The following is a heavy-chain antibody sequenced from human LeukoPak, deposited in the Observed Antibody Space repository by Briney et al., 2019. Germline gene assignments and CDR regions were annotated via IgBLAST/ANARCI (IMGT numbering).Heavy chain of an antibody. CDR3: AKLSPDSYGYFDY. Sequence: GGSLRLSCAASGFTFSSYAMSWVRQAPGKGLEWVSAISGSDGSTYYADSVKGRFTISRDNSKNTQYLQMNSLRAEDTAVYYCAKLSPDSYGYFDYWGQGTLVTVSS. J-gene: IGHJ4*02. D-gene: IGHD5-18*01. V-gene: IGHV3-23*01. CDR1: GFTFSSYA. CDR2: ISGSDGST.